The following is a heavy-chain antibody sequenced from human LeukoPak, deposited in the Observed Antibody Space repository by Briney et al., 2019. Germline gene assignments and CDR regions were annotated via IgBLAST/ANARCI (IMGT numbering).Heavy chain of an antibody. CDR3: ASTIFGVVSNDY. J-gene: IGHJ4*02. D-gene: IGHD3-3*01. CDR1: GYTFTSYG. Sequence: ASVKVSCKASGYTFTSYGISWVRQAPGQGLEWMGWISTYSDNTKYAQKLQGRVTITTDTYTTTAYMELRSLRSDDTAVYCCASTIFGVVSNDYWGQGTLVTVSS. CDR2: ISTYSDNT. V-gene: IGHV1-18*01.